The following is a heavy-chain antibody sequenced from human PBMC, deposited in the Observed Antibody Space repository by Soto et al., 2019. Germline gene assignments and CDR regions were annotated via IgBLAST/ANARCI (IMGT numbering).Heavy chain of an antibody. CDR1: GGTFSSYA. CDR3: ARVSNYDYGGPHNRFEP. V-gene: IGHV1-69*06. Sequence: SVKISCKASGGTFSSYAISWVRQAPGQGLEWMGGIIPIFGTANYAQKFQGRVTITADKSTRTAYMELSSLRSEDTAVYYCARVSNYDYGGPHNRFEPWGEGTLVTVSS. CDR2: IIPIFGTA. J-gene: IGHJ5*02. D-gene: IGHD4-17*01.